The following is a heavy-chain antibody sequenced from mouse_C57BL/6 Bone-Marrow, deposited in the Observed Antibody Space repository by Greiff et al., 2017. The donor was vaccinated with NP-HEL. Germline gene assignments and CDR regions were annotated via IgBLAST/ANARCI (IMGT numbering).Heavy chain of an antibody. Sequence: EVKLMESGAELVRPGASVKLSCTASGFNIKDDYMHWVKQRPEQGLEWIGWIDPENGDTEYASKFQGKATITADTSSNTAYLQLSSLTSEDTAVYYCTTGTTVTDYWGQGTTLTVSS. CDR1: GFNIKDDY. CDR2: IDPENGDT. J-gene: IGHJ2*01. D-gene: IGHD1-1*01. V-gene: IGHV14-4*01. CDR3: TTGTTVTDY.